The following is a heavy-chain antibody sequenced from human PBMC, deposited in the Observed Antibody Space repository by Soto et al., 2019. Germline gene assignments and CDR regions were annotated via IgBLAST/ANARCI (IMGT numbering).Heavy chain of an antibody. CDR1: GFTFSSYA. CDR2: ISGSGGST. CDR3: AKDRDFWSGYFRYYYYGMDV. D-gene: IGHD3-3*01. V-gene: IGHV3-23*01. Sequence: GGSLRLSCAASGFTFSSYAMSWVRQAPGKGLEWVSAISGSGGSTYYADSVKGRFTISRDNSKNTLYLQMNSLRAEDTAVYYCAKDRDFWSGYFRYYYYGMDVWGQETTVTVSS. J-gene: IGHJ6*02.